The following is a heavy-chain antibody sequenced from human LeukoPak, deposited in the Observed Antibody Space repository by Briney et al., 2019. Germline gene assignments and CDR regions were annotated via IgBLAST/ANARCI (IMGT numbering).Heavy chain of an antibody. CDR3: AKGPYCSGGSCAKGYWFDP. Sequence: GGSLRLSCAASGFTFSSYGMHWVRQAPGKGLEWVAFIRYDGSNKYYADSVKGRFTISRDNSKSAVYLQMNSLRAEDTAVYYCAKGPYCSGGSCAKGYWFDPWGQGTLVTVSS. CDR2: IRYDGSNK. D-gene: IGHD2-15*01. CDR1: GFTFSSYG. V-gene: IGHV3-30*02. J-gene: IGHJ5*02.